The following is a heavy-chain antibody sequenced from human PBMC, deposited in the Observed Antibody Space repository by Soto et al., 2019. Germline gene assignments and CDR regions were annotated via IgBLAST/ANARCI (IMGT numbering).Heavy chain of an antibody. CDR1: GGTFSSYA. J-gene: IGHJ6*02. V-gene: IGHV1-69*01. CDR3: AVHIVVVTASHYYYYYYGMDV. D-gene: IGHD2-21*02. Sequence: QVQLVQSGAEVKKPGSSVKVSCKASGGTFSSYAISWVRQAPGQGLEWMGGVSPIFGTANYAQKFQGRVTITADESTSTAYMKLSSLRSEDTAVYYCAVHIVVVTASHYYYYYYGMDVWGQGTTVTVSS. CDR2: VSPIFGTA.